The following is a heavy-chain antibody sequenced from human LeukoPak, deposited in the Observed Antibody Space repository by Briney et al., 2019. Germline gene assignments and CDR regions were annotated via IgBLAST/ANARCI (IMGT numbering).Heavy chain of an antibody. V-gene: IGHV1-18*01. Sequence: GASVKVSCKASGDTFTSYGISWVRQAPGQGLEWMGWMSAYNGNTNYAQKLQGRVTMTTDTSTSTAYMELRSLRSDDTAVYYCARDQRGVYYYYYGMDVWGQGTTVTVSS. CDR2: MSAYNGNT. CDR1: GDTFTSYG. J-gene: IGHJ6*02. D-gene: IGHD1-1*01. CDR3: ARDQRGVYYYYYGMDV.